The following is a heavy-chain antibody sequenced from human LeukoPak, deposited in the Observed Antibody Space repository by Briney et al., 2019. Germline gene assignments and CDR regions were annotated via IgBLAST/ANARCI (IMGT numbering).Heavy chain of an antibody. D-gene: IGHD1-26*01. V-gene: IGHV3-48*03. CDR2: ISSSGSTI. J-gene: IGHJ4*02. CDR3: ARDRSGSSPFDY. Sequence: GGSLRLSCAASGFTFSNYEMNWVRQAPGKGLEWVSYISSSGSTIYFADSVKGRFTISRDNAKNSLYLQMNSLRAEDTAVYYCARDRSGSSPFDYWGQGTLVTVSS. CDR1: GFTFSNYE.